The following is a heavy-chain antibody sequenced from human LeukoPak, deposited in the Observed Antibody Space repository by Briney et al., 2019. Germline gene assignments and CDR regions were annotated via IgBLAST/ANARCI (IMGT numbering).Heavy chain of an antibody. CDR1: RYTFTSYY. D-gene: IGHD6-13*01. CDR2: INPSGGSI. J-gene: IGHJ4*02. V-gene: IGHV1-46*01. Sequence: GASVKVSCKASRYTFTSYYMHWVRQAPGQGLEWMGKINPSGGSISYAQKFQGRVTMSRDTSTGTVYMELSSLRSEDTAVYYCARSRFESSSWYPFDYWGQGALVTVSS. CDR3: ARSRFESSSWYPFDY.